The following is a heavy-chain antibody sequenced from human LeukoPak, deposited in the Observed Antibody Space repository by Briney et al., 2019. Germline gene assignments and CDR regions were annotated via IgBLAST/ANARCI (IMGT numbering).Heavy chain of an antibody. CDR1: GSIFSTYW. CDR2: INSVGSST. V-gene: IGHV3-74*01. Sequence: GGSLRLSCTASGSIFSTYWMHWVRQAPGKGLVWVSRINSVGSSTNYADSVKGRFTISRDNAKNMLYLQMNSLRAEDTAVYYCARVRDYDYVWGRREDAFDIWGQGTMVTVSS. D-gene: IGHD3-16*01. CDR3: ARVRDYDYVWGRREDAFDI. J-gene: IGHJ3*02.